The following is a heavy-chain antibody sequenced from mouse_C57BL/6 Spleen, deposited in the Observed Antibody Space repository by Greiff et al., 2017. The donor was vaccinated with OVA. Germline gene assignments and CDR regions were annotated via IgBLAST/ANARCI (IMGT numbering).Heavy chain of an antibody. CDR2: IWTGGGT. D-gene: IGHD2-4*01. V-gene: IGHV2-9-1*01. CDR3: ARNLNDYDGYAMDY. Sequence: VKLMESGPGLVAPSQSLSITCTVSGFSLTSYAISWVRQPPGKGLEWLGVIWTGGGTNYNSALKSRLSISKDNSKSQVFLKMNSLQTDDTARYYCARNLNDYDGYAMDYWGQGTSVTVSS. CDR1: GFSLTSYA. J-gene: IGHJ4*01.